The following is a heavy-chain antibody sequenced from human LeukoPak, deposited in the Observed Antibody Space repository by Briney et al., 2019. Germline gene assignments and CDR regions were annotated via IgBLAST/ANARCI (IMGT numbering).Heavy chain of an antibody. D-gene: IGHD1-26*01. CDR2: IYSGGST. CDR1: GFTVSSNY. Sequence: GGSLRLSCAASGFTVSSNYMSWVRQAPGKGLEWVSVIYSGGSTYYADSVKGRFTISRDNSKNTLYLQMNSLRAEDTAVYYCARDWEGYSGSEGYYYGMDVWGQGTTVTVSS. J-gene: IGHJ6*02. V-gene: IGHV3-53*01. CDR3: ARDWEGYSGSEGYYYGMDV.